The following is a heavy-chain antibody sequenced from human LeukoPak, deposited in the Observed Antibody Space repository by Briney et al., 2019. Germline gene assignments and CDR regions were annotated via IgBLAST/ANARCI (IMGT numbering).Heavy chain of an antibody. V-gene: IGHV1-2*02. Sequence: ASVMVSCKASGYTFTDYYIHWVRQAPGQRLEWLGWINSNSGGTNYAQKFQGRVTMTRDTSISTAYIEPSRLTSDDTAVYYCVRQISSYWGQGTLVTVSS. CDR1: GYTFTDYY. D-gene: IGHD2/OR15-2a*01. CDR3: VRQISSY. J-gene: IGHJ4*02. CDR2: INSNSGGT.